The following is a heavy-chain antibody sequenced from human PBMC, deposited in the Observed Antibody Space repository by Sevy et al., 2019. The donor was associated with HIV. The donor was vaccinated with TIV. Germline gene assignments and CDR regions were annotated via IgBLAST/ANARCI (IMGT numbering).Heavy chain of an antibody. CDR3: ARGAEEQRLAY. D-gene: IGHD6-19*01. J-gene: IGHJ4*02. CDR1: GGSITGYY. V-gene: IGHV4-4*07. CDR2: IYSSGST. Sequence: SETLSLTCTVSGGSITGYYWSWIRQPAGKGLEWIGRIYSSGSTNYNPSLKSRVTMSMDTSKNQFSLKLSSVTAADAAVYYCARGAEEQRLAYWGQGTLVTVSS.